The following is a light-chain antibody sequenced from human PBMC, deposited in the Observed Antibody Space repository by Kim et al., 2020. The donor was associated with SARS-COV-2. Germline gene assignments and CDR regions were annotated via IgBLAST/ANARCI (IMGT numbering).Light chain of an antibody. CDR3: YSTDSSDNKV. V-gene: IGLV3-10*01. CDR2: EDH. CDR1: ELPRRY. J-gene: IGLJ1*01. Sequence: SYELTQPPSVSVSPGQTARITCSGDELPRRYAYWYQQKSGQAPVLVIYEDHNRPSGIPERFSASSSGTMATLTISGAQVEDEADYYCYSTDSSDNKVFGSGTKVTVL.